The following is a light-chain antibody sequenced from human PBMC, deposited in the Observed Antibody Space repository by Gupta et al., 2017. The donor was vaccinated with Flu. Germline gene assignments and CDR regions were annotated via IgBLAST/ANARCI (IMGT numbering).Light chain of an antibody. Sequence: SCDVGSYYLVSCYQHHPAKAPNVMIYDVSRRPSAVSNRFSASKSATTASLTISGLQAEDAADYYCCSYTGRSTLYVFGTGTKVTVL. J-gene: IGLJ1*01. CDR2: DVS. CDR3: CSYTGRSTLYV. V-gene: IGLV2-23*02. CDR1: SCDVGSYYL.